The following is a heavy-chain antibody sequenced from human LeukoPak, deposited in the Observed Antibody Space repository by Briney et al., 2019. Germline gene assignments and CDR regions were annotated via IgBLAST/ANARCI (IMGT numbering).Heavy chain of an antibody. V-gene: IGHV3-23*01. D-gene: IGHD1-14*01. Sequence: GGSLRLSCAASGFSFSTSAMIWGGHAPGKGLAWVSALSGSGDSTYYADSVKGRFTISSDNSKNTLYLQMTSLRADATAIYDCAKGRNGRPNRLHFWGQGTLVTVSS. CDR3: AKGRNGRPNRLHF. CDR1: GFSFSTSA. J-gene: IGHJ4*02. CDR2: LSGSGDST.